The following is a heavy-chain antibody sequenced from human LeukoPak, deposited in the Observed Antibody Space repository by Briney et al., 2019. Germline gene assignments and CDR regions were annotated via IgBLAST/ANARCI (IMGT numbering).Heavy chain of an antibody. V-gene: IGHV3-23*01. J-gene: IGHJ4*02. D-gene: IGHD5-18*01. CDR2: ISGSGGST. Sequence: GGSLRLSCAASGFTFSSFAMTWVRQAPGKGLEWVSAISGSGGSTYYADSVKGRFTISRDNSKNTLYLQMNSLRAEDTAVYYCAKGYLDTAMATWGQGTLVTVSS. CDR1: GFTFSSFA. CDR3: AKGYLDTAMAT.